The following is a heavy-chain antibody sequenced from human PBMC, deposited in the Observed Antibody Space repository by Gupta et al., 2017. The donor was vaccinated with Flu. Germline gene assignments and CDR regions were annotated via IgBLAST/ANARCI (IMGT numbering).Heavy chain of an antibody. V-gene: IGHV4-39*02. CDR3: VRGGRMLAARPNWLDP. D-gene: IGHD6-6*01. CDR2: IYYSGRS. J-gene: IGHJ5*02. Sequence: GWIRQPPGKGLEWIGDIYYSGRSHYNPSLQTRATISVDTSKNHFSLQLTSMTAADTAVYYCVRGGRMLAARPNWLDPWGQGTLVAVSS.